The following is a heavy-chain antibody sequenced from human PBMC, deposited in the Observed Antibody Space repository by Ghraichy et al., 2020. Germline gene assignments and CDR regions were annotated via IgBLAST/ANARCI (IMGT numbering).Heavy chain of an antibody. V-gene: IGHV1-46*01. D-gene: IGHD2-2*01. CDR3: ARDPGSTTCFMDY. CDR2: IDPSSGNT. J-gene: IGHJ4*02. Sequence: GIIDPSSGNTTYAPKFQGRISMTRDTSTSTLYMEVRSLRSEYAAVYYCARDPGSTTCFMDYWGQGTLVTV.